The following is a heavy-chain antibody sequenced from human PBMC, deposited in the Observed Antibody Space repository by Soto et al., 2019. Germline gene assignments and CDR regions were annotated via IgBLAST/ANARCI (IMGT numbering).Heavy chain of an antibody. D-gene: IGHD6-13*01. V-gene: IGHV3-33*01. CDR3: ARDQAAAGKLLDY. CDR1: GFTFSSYG. J-gene: IGHJ4*02. Sequence: GGSLRLSCAASGFTFSSYGMHWVRQAPGKGLEWVAVIWYDGSNKYYADSVKGRFTISRDNSKNTLYLQMNSLRAEDTAVYYCARDQAAAGKLLDYWGQGTLVTVSS. CDR2: IWYDGSNK.